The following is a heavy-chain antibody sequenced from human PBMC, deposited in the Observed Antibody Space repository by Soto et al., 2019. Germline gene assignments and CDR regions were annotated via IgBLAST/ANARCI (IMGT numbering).Heavy chain of an antibody. J-gene: IGHJ6*03. CDR1: GFTFSSYG. V-gene: IGHV3-30*18. CDR3: AKAPGGYYYYYMDV. Sequence: GGSLRLSCAASGFTFSSYGMHWVRQAPGKGLEWVAVISYDGSNKYYADSVKGRFTISRDNSKNTLYLQMNSLRAEDTAVYYCAKAPGGYYYYYMDVWGKGTTVTVSS. D-gene: IGHD3-16*01. CDR2: ISYDGSNK.